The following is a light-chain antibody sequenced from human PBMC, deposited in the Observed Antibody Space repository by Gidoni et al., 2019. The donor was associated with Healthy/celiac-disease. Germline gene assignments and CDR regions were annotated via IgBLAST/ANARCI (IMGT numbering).Light chain of an antibody. CDR1: QSVSSY. V-gene: IGKV3-11*01. Sequence: PATLSLSPGERATLSCRASQSVSSYLAWYQQKPGQAPRLLIYDASNRATGIPARFSGSGSGTDFTLTISSLEPEDFAVYYCQQRSNWQDTFGQGTKLEIK. CDR3: QQRSNWQDT. J-gene: IGKJ2*01. CDR2: DAS.